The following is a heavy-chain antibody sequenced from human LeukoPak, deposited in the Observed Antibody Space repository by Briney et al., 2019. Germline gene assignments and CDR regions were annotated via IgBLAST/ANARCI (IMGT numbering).Heavy chain of an antibody. J-gene: IGHJ4*02. Sequence: GGSLRLSCAVSGFDFSTYWMTWVRQDPGKGLEWVANIKRDGSVTNYVDSVKGRFTISRDNAKNSLFLQMSSLSAEDTAVYYCANHLACGSTSCPPFDDWGQGTLVTVSS. CDR3: ANHLACGSTSCPPFDD. D-gene: IGHD2-2*01. V-gene: IGHV3-7*01. CDR1: GFDFSTYW. CDR2: IKRDGSVT.